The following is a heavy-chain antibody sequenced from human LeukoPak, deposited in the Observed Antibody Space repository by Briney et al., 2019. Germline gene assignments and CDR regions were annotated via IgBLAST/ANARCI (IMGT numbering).Heavy chain of an antibody. Sequence: SGTLSLTCAVYGGSFSGYYWSWIRQPPGKGLEWIAYIFDSGDTRYNPSLKSRVTITVDTSKNQFSLKLNSVTAADTAVYYCARHPLRGGFDYWGQGTLVTVSS. CDR3: ARHPLRGGFDY. CDR1: GGSFSGYY. CDR2: IFDSGDT. J-gene: IGHJ4*02. V-gene: IGHV4-59*08.